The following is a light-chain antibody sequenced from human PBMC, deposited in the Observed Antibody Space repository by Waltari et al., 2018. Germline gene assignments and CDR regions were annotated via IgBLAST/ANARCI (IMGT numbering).Light chain of an antibody. Sequence: SSELTQPPSVSVSPGQTASITCSGDKLGENFPSWYQQRPGQSPVLVIYRNNKRPSGIPERFYGSNSGNTATLTISGTQAMDEADYYCQAWDSSAVVFGGGTRLTVL. J-gene: IGLJ3*02. CDR1: KLGENF. V-gene: IGLV3-1*01. CDR2: RNN. CDR3: QAWDSSAVV.